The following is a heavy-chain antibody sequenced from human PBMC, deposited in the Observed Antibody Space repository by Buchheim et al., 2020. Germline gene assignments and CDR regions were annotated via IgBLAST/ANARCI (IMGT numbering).Heavy chain of an antibody. Sequence: EVQLVESGGGLVQPGGSLRLSCAASGFTFSSYSMNWVRQAPGKGLEWVSYISSSSSTIYYADSVNGRSTISSDNAKNPLYLQMNSLRAEDTAVYYCARESAKDLPFPPDYWGQGTL. CDR2: ISSSSSTI. V-gene: IGHV3-48*04. CDR3: ARESAKDLPFPPDY. D-gene: IGHD2-21*02. J-gene: IGHJ4*02. CDR1: GFTFSSYS.